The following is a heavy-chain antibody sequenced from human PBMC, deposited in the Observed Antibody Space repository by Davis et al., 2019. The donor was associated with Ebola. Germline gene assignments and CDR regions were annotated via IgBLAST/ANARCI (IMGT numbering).Heavy chain of an antibody. CDR3: AHRSSGSYNLDY. D-gene: IGHD1-26*01. Sequence: SGPTLVKPTQTLTLTCTFSGFSLSTSGVGVGWIRQPARKAPEWLALVYWDDDKRYSPSLKSRLSITKDTSKNQVVLTMTNMDPVDTATYYCAHRSSGSYNLDYWGQGTLVTVSS. V-gene: IGHV2-5*02. CDR2: VYWDDDK. CDR1: GFSLSTSGVG. J-gene: IGHJ4*02.